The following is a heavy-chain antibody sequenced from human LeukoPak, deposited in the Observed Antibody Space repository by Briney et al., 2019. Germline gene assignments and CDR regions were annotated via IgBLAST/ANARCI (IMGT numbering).Heavy chain of an antibody. CDR1: GGSISGHY. CDR2: IFYTGST. Sequence: PSETLSLTCTVSGGSISGHYWSWIRQPPGKGLEWIGYIFYTGSTNYNPSLKSRVTISVDTSKNQFSLKLSSVTAADTAVYYCARHGDGYNYAYYFDYWGQGTLVTVSS. V-gene: IGHV4-59*08. J-gene: IGHJ4*02. CDR3: ARHGDGYNYAYYFDY. D-gene: IGHD5-24*01.